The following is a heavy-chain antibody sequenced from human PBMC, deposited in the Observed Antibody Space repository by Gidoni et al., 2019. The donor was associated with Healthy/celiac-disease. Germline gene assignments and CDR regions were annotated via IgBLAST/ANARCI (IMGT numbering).Heavy chain of an antibody. D-gene: IGHD3-10*01. CDR1: VAPISSSSYY. Sequence: QLQLQESGPGLVKPSDTLSLTCTVSVAPISSSSYYWGWIRQPPGKWLGWIVSIYYSGVTYYTPSLKSRVTISVDTSKNQFALKLSSVTAADTAVYYCARVGGITMVRGVGYYGMDVWGQGTTVTVSS. CDR2: IYYSGVT. V-gene: IGHV4-39*01. J-gene: IGHJ6*02. CDR3: ARVGGITMVRGVGYYGMDV.